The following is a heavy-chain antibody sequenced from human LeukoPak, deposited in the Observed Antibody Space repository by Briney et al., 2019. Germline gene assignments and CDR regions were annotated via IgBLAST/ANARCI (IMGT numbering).Heavy chain of an antibody. CDR3: ARVRDPFDY. D-gene: IGHD5-24*01. Sequence: GGSLRLSCAASGFSFSSYGMSWVRQAPGKGLEWVSVIYSGGSTYYADSVKGRFTISRDNSKNTLYLQMNSLRAEDTAVYYCARVRDPFDYWGQGTLVTVSS. V-gene: IGHV3-66*01. J-gene: IGHJ4*02. CDR1: GFSFSSYG. CDR2: IYSGGST.